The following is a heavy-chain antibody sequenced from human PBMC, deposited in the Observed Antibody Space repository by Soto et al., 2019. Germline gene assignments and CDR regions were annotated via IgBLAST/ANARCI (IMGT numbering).Heavy chain of an antibody. D-gene: IGHD3-10*01. CDR3: ARGNAYFYGSGSRPYGMDV. CDR2: IFHSGST. J-gene: IGHJ6*02. V-gene: IGHV4-30-2*01. Sequence: SETLSLTCAGSGGSISSGGYSWSWIRQPPGKGLEWIGYIFHSGSTYYNPSLKSRVTISVDRSENQFSLKLSSVTAADTAVYYCARGNAYFYGSGSRPYGMDVWGQGTPVTVSS. CDR1: GGSISSGGYS.